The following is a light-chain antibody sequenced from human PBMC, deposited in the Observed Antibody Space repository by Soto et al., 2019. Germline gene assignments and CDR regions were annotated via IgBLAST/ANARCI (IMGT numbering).Light chain of an antibody. J-gene: IGKJ2*01. Sequence: DIQLTQSPSAMAASVGGRVNITCRESQGIRHYLAWFQQKPGKVPKRLIYTASSLQSGVPSRFSGSGSGTEFTLTISSLQPEDVATYYCLQHSSYPYTFGQGTKLEIK. CDR1: QGIRHY. CDR3: LQHSSYPYT. V-gene: IGKV1-17*03. CDR2: TAS.